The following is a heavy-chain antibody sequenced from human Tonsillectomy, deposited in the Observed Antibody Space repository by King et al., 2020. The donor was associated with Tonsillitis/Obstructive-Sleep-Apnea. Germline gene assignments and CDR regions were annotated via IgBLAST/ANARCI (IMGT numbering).Heavy chain of an antibody. CDR3: ARGEVISYYHMDV. Sequence: VQLVESGGGLVKPGGSLRLSCAASGFTFSSYSMNWVRQAPGKGLEWVSSISSSSSYIYYADSVKGRFTISRDNAKNSLYLQMNSLRAEDTAVYYCARGEVISYYHMDVWGKGTTVTVSS. V-gene: IGHV3-21*01. CDR2: ISSSSSYI. CDR1: GFTFSSYS. J-gene: IGHJ6*03. D-gene: IGHD3-22*01.